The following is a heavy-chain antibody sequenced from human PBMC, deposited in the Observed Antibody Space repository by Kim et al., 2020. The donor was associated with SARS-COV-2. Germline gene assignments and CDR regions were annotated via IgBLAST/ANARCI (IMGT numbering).Heavy chain of an antibody. V-gene: IGHV3-21*01. CDR1: GFTFSRFS. Sequence: GGSLRLSCSASGFTFSRFSINWVRQAPGKGLEWVSSINTSGSYTSYTDSVKGRFTISRDNAKNAVYLQMNSLRAEDTAVYFCATTAGVLAFNWGTGTLVT. CDR3: ATTAGVLAFN. CDR2: INTSGSYT. D-gene: IGHD3-10*01. J-gene: IGHJ4*02.